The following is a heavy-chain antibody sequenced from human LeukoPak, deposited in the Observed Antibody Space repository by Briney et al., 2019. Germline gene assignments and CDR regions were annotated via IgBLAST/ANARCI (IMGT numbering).Heavy chain of an antibody. V-gene: IGHV1-24*01. CDR2: FDPEDGET. Sequence: GSVKVSCKVSGYTLTELSMHWVRQAPGKGLEWMGGFDPEDGETIYAQKFQGRVTMTEDTSTDTAYMELRSLRSDDTAVYYCAREYYYDSSGYLNWFDPWGQGTLVTVSS. J-gene: IGHJ5*02. CDR3: AREYYYDSSGYLNWFDP. D-gene: IGHD3-22*01. CDR1: GYTLTELS.